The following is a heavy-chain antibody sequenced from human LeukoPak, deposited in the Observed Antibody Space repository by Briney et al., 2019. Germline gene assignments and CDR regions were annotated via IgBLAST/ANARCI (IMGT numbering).Heavy chain of an antibody. D-gene: IGHD3-10*01. CDR1: GFTFSSYA. CDR3: ARDLLDTYYYGSGSYEGPDY. Sequence: GGSLRLSCAASGFTFSSYAMHWVRQAPGKGLEWVAFISYDGSKRYYADSVKGRFTISRDNSKNTLYLQMNSLRAEDTAVYYCARDLLDTYYYGSGSYEGPDYWGQGTLVTVSS. V-gene: IGHV3-30*04. J-gene: IGHJ4*02. CDR2: ISYDGSKR.